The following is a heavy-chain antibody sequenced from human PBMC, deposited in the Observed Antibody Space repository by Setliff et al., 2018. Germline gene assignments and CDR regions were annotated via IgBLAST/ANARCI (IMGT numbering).Heavy chain of an antibody. CDR1: GGSISNFY. CDR3: ARDRRDYIGAGSSEIDYYYYYYMDV. D-gene: IGHD3-10*01. Sequence: SETLSLTCSVSGGSISNFYWSWIRQPPGKGLEWIGSISPGRSINYNPSLRSRVTISGDTSKNQISLNLSSGTAADTAVYYCARDRRDYIGAGSSEIDYYYYYYMDVWGKGTTVTVSS. CDR2: ISPGRSI. J-gene: IGHJ6*03. V-gene: IGHV4-4*08.